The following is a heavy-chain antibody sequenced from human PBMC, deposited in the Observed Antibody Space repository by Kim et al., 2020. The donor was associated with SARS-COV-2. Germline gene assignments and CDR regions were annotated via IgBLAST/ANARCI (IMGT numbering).Heavy chain of an antibody. CDR3: ARGWAAAPGWFDP. CDR1: GGSFSGYY. V-gene: IGHV4-34*01. J-gene: IGHJ5*02. Sequence: SETLSLTCAVYGGSFSGYYWSWIRQPPGKGLEWIGEINHSGSTNYNPSLKSRVTISVDTSKNQFSLKLSSVTAADTAVYYCARGWAAAPGWFDPWGQGTLVTVSS. CDR2: INHSGST. D-gene: IGHD6-13*01.